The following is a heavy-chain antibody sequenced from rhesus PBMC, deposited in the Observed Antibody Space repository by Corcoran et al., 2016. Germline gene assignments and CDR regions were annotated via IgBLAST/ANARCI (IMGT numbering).Heavy chain of an antibody. J-gene: IGHJ4*01. CDR3: ARHARTYSSGWPYYFDY. CDR2: IYGDGGST. D-gene: IGHD6-31*01. V-gene: IGHV4-93*02. CDR1: GGSISSSNW. Sequence: QVQLQESGPAVVKPSETLSLTCAVSGGSISSSNWWSWIRQSPGKGREWIGGIYGDGGSTEYNPSLKSRFTISLDTSTIQFARQLSSVPAAATAVYYCARHARTYSSGWPYYFDYWGQGVLVTVSS.